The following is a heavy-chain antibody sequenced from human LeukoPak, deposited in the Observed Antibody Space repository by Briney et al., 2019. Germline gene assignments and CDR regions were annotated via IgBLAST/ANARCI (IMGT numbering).Heavy chain of an antibody. CDR2: IWYDGSKK. CDR3: VRGSFGVDY. D-gene: IGHD3-10*01. V-gene: IGHV3-33*01. Sequence: GRSLRLSCAASGFTFGGFGMHWVRQAPGKGLERVAVIWYDGSKKYYEDSVKGRFTISRDNSKNTLYLQMNSLRVEDTAVYYCVRGSFGVDYWGQETLVTVSS. J-gene: IGHJ4*02. CDR1: GFTFGGFG.